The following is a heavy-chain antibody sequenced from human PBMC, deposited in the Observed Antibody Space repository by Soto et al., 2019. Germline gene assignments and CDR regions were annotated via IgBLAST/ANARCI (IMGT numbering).Heavy chain of an antibody. CDR3: ARDYGQAAFDI. Sequence: ASVKVSCKASGYTFTSYGISWVRQAPGQGLEWMGWINAGNGNTKYAQKFQGRVTITRDTSASTAYMELSSLRSEDTAVYYCARDYGQAAFDIWGQGTMVTVSS. V-gene: IGHV1-18*01. J-gene: IGHJ3*02. CDR2: INAGNGNT. CDR1: GYTFTSYG. D-gene: IGHD3-16*01.